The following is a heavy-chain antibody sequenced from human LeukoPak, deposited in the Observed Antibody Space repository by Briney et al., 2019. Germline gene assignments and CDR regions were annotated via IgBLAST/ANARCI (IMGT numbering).Heavy chain of an antibody. V-gene: IGHV3-23*01. CDR1: GFTFSSHA. CDR2: ISGSGGST. CDR3: AKGSTGTTYFQH. D-gene: IGHD1-1*01. J-gene: IGHJ1*01. Sequence: GGSLRLSCAASGFTFSSHAMSWVRQAPGKGLEWASAISGSGGSTYYADSVKGRFTISRDNSKNTLYLQMNSLRAEDTAVYYCAKGSTGTTYFQHWGQGTLVTVSS.